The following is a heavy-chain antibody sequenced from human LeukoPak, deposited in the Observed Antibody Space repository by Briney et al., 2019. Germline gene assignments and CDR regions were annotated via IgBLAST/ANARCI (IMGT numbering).Heavy chain of an antibody. CDR2: ISAGGGST. J-gene: IGHJ6*02. V-gene: IGHV3-23*01. CDR1: GFTFSSYA. Sequence: QPGGSLRLSCAASGFTFSSYAMNWVRQAPGKGLEWVSVISAGGGSTYYTDSVKGRFTISRDNSNNTLYLQMNSLRVEDTAVYYCAKGIDHCSGGACFSGMDVWGQGTTVTVSS. D-gene: IGHD2-15*01. CDR3: AKGIDHCSGGACFSGMDV.